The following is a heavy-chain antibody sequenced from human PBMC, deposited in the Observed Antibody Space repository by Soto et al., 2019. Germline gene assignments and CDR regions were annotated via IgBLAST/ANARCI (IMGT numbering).Heavy chain of an antibody. CDR1: GFTFSSYA. CDR3: ARDNSSSSRGPLDY. CDR2: ISGSGGST. V-gene: IGHV3-23*01. J-gene: IGHJ4*02. D-gene: IGHD6-6*01. Sequence: GGSLRLSCAVSGFTFSSYAMSWVRQAPGKGLEWVSAISGSGGSTYYADSVKGRFTISRDNSKNTLYLQMNSLRAEDTAVYYCARDNSSSSRGPLDYWGQGTLVTVSS.